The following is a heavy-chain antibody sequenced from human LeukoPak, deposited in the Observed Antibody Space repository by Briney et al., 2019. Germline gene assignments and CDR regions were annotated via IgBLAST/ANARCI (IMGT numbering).Heavy chain of an antibody. CDR1: GASVSSTDYF. CDR3: AKVLGDDLFDAFDI. J-gene: IGHJ3*02. CDR2: ISYSGST. D-gene: IGHD3-3*01. V-gene: IGHV4-39*01. Sequence: SETLSLTCTVSGASVSSTDYFWGWMRQSPGKGLEWIGTISYSGSTYYNPSLKSRVTISVDTSRNQFSLKLPSATVADMAVYYCAKVLGDDLFDAFDIWGQGKLVTVSS.